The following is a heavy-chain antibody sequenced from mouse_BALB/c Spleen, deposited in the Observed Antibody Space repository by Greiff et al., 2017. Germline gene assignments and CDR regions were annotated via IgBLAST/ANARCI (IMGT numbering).Heavy chain of an antibody. Sequence: QVQLKQSGAELAKPGASVKMSCKASGYTFTSYWMHWVKQRPGQGLEWIGYINPSTGYTEYNQKFKDKATLTADKSSSTAYMQLSSLTSEDSAVYYCARSQYGADYWGQGTTLTVSS. CDR2: INPSTGYT. CDR3: ARSQYGADY. D-gene: IGHD1-1*01. CDR1: GYTFTSYW. V-gene: IGHV1-7*01. J-gene: IGHJ2*01.